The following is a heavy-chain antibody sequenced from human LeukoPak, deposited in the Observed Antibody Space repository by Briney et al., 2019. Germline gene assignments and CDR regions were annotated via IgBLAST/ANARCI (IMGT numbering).Heavy chain of an antibody. CDR1: GYTFTGYY. CDR2: IHPKSGDT. D-gene: IGHD3-16*01. V-gene: IGHV1-2*02. CDR3: SRGSGISFGGIDY. J-gene: IGHJ4*02. Sequence: ASVKVSCKASGYTFTGYYLHCVRQAPGQGLEWMVWIHPKSGDTHYAQKFLGRVTLTRDTSTTIVYMELKWLTSDDTAVYYCSRGSGISFGGIDYWGQGTLVTVSS.